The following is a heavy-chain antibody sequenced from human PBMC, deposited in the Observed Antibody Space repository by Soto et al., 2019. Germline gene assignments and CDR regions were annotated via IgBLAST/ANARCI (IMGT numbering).Heavy chain of an antibody. CDR1: GYTFTGYY. D-gene: IGHD3-3*01. CDR3: ARGYDFWSGYPLESWFDP. V-gene: IGHV1-2*02. Sequence: ASVKVSCKASGYTFTGYYMHWVRQAPGQGLEWMGWINPNSGGTNYAQKFQGRVTMTRDTSISTAYMELSRLRSDDAAVYYCARGYDFWSGYPLESWFDPWGQGTLVTVSS. J-gene: IGHJ5*02. CDR2: INPNSGGT.